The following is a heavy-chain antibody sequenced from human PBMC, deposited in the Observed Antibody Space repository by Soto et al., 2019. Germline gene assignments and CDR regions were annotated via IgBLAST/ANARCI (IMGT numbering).Heavy chain of an antibody. CDR3: ARRNVDTRYYYYGMDV. CDR2: ISAYNGNT. CDR1: GYTFTSYG. D-gene: IGHD5-18*01. V-gene: IGHV1-18*01. Sequence: ASVKVSCKASGYTFTSYGISWVRQAPGQGLEWMGWISAYNGNTNYAQKLQGRVTMTTDTSTSTAYMELRSLRSDDTAVYYCARRNVDTRYYYYGMDVWGQGTTVTVSS. J-gene: IGHJ6*02.